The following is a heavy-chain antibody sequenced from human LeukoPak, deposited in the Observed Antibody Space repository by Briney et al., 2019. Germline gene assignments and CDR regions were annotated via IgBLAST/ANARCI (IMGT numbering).Heavy chain of an antibody. Sequence: LTGGSLRLSCAASGFTFSLFAVHWVRQAPGKGLEWVSAISGSGGATYHADADSVKGRFTISRDNSKNALYLEINNLRAEDTAVYYCAKDGYNYDSSGHFDYWGQGTLVTVSS. D-gene: IGHD3-22*01. V-gene: IGHV3-23*01. J-gene: IGHJ4*02. CDR1: GFTFSLFA. CDR2: ISGSGGAT. CDR3: AKDGYNYDSSGHFDY.